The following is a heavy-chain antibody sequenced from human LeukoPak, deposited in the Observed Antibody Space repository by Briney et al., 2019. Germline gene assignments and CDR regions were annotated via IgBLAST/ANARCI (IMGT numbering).Heavy chain of an antibody. D-gene: IGHD5-18*01. Sequence: ASVKVSCKASGYTFTSYGISWVRQAPGQGLEWMGWISAYNGNTNYAQKLQGRVTMTTDTSTSTVYMELRSLRSDDTAVYYCARDPGWDTAMVPDYWGQGTLVTVSS. CDR1: GYTFTSYG. J-gene: IGHJ4*02. V-gene: IGHV1-18*01. CDR2: ISAYNGNT. CDR3: ARDPGWDTAMVPDY.